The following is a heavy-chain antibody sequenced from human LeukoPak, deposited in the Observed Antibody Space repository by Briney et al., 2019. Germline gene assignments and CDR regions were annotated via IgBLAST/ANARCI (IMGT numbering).Heavy chain of an antibody. D-gene: IGHD2-2*01. CDR1: GYSFTSYW. V-gene: IGHV5-51*01. J-gene: IGHJ5*02. CDR2: IYPGDSDT. Sequence: GESLKISCKGSGYSFTSYWIGCVRQMPGKGLEWMGIIYPGDSDTRYSPSFQGQVTISADKSISTAYLQWSSLKASDTAMYYCARRRLGYCSSTSCHNWFDPWGQGTLVTVSS. CDR3: ARRRLGYCSSTSCHNWFDP.